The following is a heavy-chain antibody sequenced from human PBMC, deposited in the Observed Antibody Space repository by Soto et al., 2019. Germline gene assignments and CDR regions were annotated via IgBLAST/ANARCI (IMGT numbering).Heavy chain of an antibody. J-gene: IGHJ6*02. Sequence: QVQLVESGGGVVQPGRSLRLSCAASGFTFSSYGMHWVRQAPGKGLEWVAVIWYDGSNKYYVDSVKGRFTISRDNSKNTLYLQMNSLRAEDTAVYYCARDQRASTTGTRYYYYGMDVWGQGTTVTVSS. D-gene: IGHD1-1*01. V-gene: IGHV3-33*01. CDR2: IWYDGSNK. CDR3: ARDQRASTTGTRYYYYGMDV. CDR1: GFTFSSYG.